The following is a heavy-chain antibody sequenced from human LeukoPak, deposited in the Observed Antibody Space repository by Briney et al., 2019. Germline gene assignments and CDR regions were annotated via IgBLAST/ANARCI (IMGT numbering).Heavy chain of an antibody. CDR3: ARDPPGRLGYSPFDF. Sequence: PGGSLRLSCAASGFIFSSYEMNWVRQAPGKGLKWASSISITGNHIYYADSVKGRFTISRDNAKNSLYLQMNSLRAEDTALYYCARDPPGRLGYSPFDFWGQGILVTVSS. J-gene: IGHJ4*02. V-gene: IGHV3-48*03. CDR2: ISITGNHI. CDR1: GFIFSSYE. D-gene: IGHD5-24*01.